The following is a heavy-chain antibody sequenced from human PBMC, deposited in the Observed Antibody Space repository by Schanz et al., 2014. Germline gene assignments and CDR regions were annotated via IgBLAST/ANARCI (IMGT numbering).Heavy chain of an antibody. D-gene: IGHD6-19*01. J-gene: IGHJ6*02. V-gene: IGHV3-20*04. CDR1: GFGFDDYA. Sequence: EVQLVESGGGVVRPGGSLRLSCAASGFGFDDYAMSWVRQAPGKGLEWVSGINWNGGSTGYADSVKGRFTISRDNAKNSLFLQMNSLRADDTAVYYCAKDVRPVANTVHFYYMDVWGQGTTVTVSS. CDR3: AKDVRPVANTVHFYYMDV. CDR2: INWNGGST.